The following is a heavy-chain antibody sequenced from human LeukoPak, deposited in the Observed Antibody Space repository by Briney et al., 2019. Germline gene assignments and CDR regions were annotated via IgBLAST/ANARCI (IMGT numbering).Heavy chain of an antibody. CDR1: GFTFSSYA. V-gene: IGHV3-23*01. D-gene: IGHD3-10*01. Sequence: GGSLRLSCAASGFTFSSYAMSWVRQAPGKGLEWVSAISGSGGSTYYADSVKSRFTISRDNSKNTLYLQMSSLRAEDTAVYYWAKPYSGRTFDIWGQGTMVTVSS. CDR2: ISGSGGST. CDR3: AKPYSGRTFDI. J-gene: IGHJ3*02.